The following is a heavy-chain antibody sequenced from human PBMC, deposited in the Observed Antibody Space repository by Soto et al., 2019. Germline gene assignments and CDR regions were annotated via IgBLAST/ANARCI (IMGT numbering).Heavy chain of an antibody. CDR1: GFSVSSNY. J-gene: IGHJ6*02. V-gene: IGHV3-53*01. CDR3: ARDSTWIPYYHYGMDV. Sequence: QSGGSLRLSCAASGFSVSSNYMSWVRQAPGKGLEWVSVIYSGGNTHYAGSVKGRFTISRDNSKNTLYLQMNSLRAEDTAVYYCARDSTWIPYYHYGMDVWGQGTTVTVSS. CDR2: IYSGGNT. D-gene: IGHD5-18*01.